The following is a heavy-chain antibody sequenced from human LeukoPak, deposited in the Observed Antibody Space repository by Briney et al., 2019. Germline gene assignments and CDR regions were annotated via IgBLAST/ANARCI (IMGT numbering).Heavy chain of an antibody. CDR1: GFTFSRYW. J-gene: IGHJ4*02. Sequence: PGGSLRLSCAASGFTFSRYWMSWVRQAPGKGLEWVANIKQDGREKYHVDSVKGRFTISRDNAKNSLYLQMNSLRAEDTAVYYCARDLLATTPGVDYWGQGTLVTVSS. CDR3: ARDLLATTPGVDY. V-gene: IGHV3-7*04. D-gene: IGHD5-12*01. CDR2: IKQDGREK.